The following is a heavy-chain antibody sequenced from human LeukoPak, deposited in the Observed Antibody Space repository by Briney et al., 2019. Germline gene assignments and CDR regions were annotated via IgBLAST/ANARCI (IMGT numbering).Heavy chain of an antibody. CDR2: ISGSGGST. CDR1: GFTFSSYA. D-gene: IGHD1-26*01. V-gene: IGHV3-23*01. CDR3: AKDSQWELEPKDAFDI. Sequence: NPGGSLRLSCAASGFTFSSYAMSWVRQAPGKGLEWVSAISGSGGSTYYADSVKGRFTISRDNSKNTLYLQMNSLRAEDTAVYYCAKDSQWELEPKDAFDIWGQGTMVTVSS. J-gene: IGHJ3*02.